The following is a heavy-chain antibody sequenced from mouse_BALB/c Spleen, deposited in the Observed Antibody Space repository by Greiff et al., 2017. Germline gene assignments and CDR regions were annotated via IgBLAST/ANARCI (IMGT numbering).Heavy chain of an antibody. CDR1: GYSFTSYW. CDR2: IYPGNSDT. Sequence: VQLQQSGTVLARPGASVKMSCKASGYSFTSYWMHWVKQRPGQGLEWIGAIYPGNSDTSYNQKFKGKAKLTAVTSASTAYMELSSLTNEDSAVYYCTRITTPHWYFDVWGAGTTVTVSS. D-gene: IGHD1-1*01. J-gene: IGHJ1*01. V-gene: IGHV1-5*01. CDR3: TRITTPHWYFDV.